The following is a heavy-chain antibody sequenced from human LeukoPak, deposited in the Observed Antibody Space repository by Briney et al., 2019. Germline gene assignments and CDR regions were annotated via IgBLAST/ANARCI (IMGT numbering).Heavy chain of an antibody. J-gene: IGHJ4*02. V-gene: IGHV4-39*01. Sequence: SETLSLTCTVSGGSISSSSHYWGWIRQPPGKGLEWIGNIYYSGTTYYNPSLKSRVTISVDTSKNQFSLKLSSVTAADTAVYYCARQKGENYYDSSGYYYAYYFDYWGQGTLATVSS. D-gene: IGHD3-22*01. CDR1: GGSISSSSHY. CDR2: IYYSGTT. CDR3: ARQKGENYYDSSGYYYAYYFDY.